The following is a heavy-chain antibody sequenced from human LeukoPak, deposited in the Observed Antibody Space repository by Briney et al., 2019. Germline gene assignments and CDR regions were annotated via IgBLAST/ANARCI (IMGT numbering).Heavy chain of an antibody. CDR3: ARVFTTDYYDSSGYEYFDY. Sequence: SETLSLTCTVSGGSISGYYWSWIRQPAGKGLEWVGRIYTSGSTNYNPSLKSRVTMSVDTSKNQFSLKLDSVTAADTAVYYCARVFTTDYYDSSGYEYFDYWGQGTLVTVSS. V-gene: IGHV4-4*07. CDR1: GGSISGYY. J-gene: IGHJ4*02. D-gene: IGHD3-22*01. CDR2: IYTSGST.